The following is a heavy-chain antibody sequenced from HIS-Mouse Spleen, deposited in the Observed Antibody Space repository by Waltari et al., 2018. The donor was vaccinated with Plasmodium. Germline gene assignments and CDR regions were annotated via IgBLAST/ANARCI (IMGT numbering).Heavy chain of an antibody. J-gene: IGHJ3*02. V-gene: IGHV1-2*02. CDR2: INPNSGGT. D-gene: IGHD2-2*03. CDR1: GYTFPGYY. Sequence: QVQLVQSGAEVKKPGASVKVSCKASGYTFPGYYLHWVRQSPGPGLEWMGWINPNSGGTNYAQKFQGRVTMTRDTSISTAYMELSRLRSDDTAVYYCARVDIVVVPAAKGSGAFDIWGQGTMVTVSS. CDR3: ARVDIVVVPAAKGSGAFDI.